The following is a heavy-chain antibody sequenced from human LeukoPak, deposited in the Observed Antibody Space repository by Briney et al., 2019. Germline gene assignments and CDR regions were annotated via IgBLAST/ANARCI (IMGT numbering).Heavy chain of an antibody. V-gene: IGHV5-51*01. CDR3: ARQPGSGA. J-gene: IGHJ5*02. Sequence: GESLKIPCKGSGYTFTSYWVAWVRQTPGKGLEYMGIIFPGDSDTRYSPSFEGQVTISADKSIDTAYLQWRSLRASDTAMYYCARQPGSGAWGQGTLVTVSA. CDR2: IFPGDSDT. CDR1: GYTFTSYW. D-gene: IGHD1-14*01.